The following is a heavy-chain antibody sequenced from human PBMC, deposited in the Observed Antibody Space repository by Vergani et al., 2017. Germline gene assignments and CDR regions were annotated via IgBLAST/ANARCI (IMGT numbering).Heavy chain of an antibody. J-gene: IGHJ6*03. D-gene: IGHD2-15*01. V-gene: IGHV4-34*01. CDR2: INHSGST. CDR1: GGSFSCYY. CDR3: ARAVVVAATPGTYMDV. Sequence: QVQLQQWGAGLLKPSETLSLTCAVYGGSFSCYYWSWIRQPPGKGLEWIGEINHSGSTNYNPSLKSRVTISVDTSKNQFSLKLSSVTAADTAVYYCARAVVVAATPGTYMDVWGKGTTVTVSS.